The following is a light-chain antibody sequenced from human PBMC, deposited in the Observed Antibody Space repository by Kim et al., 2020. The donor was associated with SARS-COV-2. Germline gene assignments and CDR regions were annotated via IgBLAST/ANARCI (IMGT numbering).Light chain of an antibody. J-gene: IGLJ2*01. CDR1: SLRSYY. Sequence: SSELTQDPAVSVALGQTVRITCQGDSLRSYYASWYQQKPGQAPVLVIYGKNNRPSGIPDLFSGSSSGNTASLTITGAQAEDEADYYCNSRDSSGKVFGGG. V-gene: IGLV3-19*01. CDR2: GKN. CDR3: NSRDSSGKV.